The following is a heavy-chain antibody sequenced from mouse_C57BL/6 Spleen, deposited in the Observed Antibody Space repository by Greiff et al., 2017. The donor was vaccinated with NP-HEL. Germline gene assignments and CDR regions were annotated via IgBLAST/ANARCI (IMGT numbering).Heavy chain of an antibody. J-gene: IGHJ4*01. CDR1: GFTFSDYG. V-gene: IGHV5-17*01. CDR3: ASGEDDYGSSPLYAMDY. Sequence: EVKLMESGGGLVKLGGSLKLSCAASGFTFSDYGMHWVRQAPEKGLEWVAYISSGSSTIYYADTVKGRFTISRDNAKNTLFLQMTSLRTEDTAMYYCASGEDDYGSSPLYAMDYWGQGTSVTVSS. D-gene: IGHD1-1*01. CDR2: ISSGSSTI.